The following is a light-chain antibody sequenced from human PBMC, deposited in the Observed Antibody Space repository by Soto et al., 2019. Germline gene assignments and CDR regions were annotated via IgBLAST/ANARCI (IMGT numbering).Light chain of an antibody. Sequence: EIVMTQSPATLSVSPGERATPSCKARQSVNSNLAWYQQKPGQAPRLLIYGASTRATGIPARFSGSGSGTEFTLTISSLQSEDFAVYYCQQYNNWPPYTFGQGTKVDIK. CDR2: GAS. CDR1: QSVNSN. J-gene: IGKJ2*01. V-gene: IGKV3-15*01. CDR3: QQYNNWPPYT.